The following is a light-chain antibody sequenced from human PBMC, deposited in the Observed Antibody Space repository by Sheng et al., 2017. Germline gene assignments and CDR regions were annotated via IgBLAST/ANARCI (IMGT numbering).Light chain of an antibody. V-gene: IGLV1-40*01. CDR2: GNN. Sequence: QSVLTQPPSVSGAPGQRVTISCTGSSSNIGAGYDVHWYQQLPGTAPKLLIYGNNNRPSGVSDRFSASKSDTSASLAITGLQAEDEAEYYCQSYDSILSGSVFGGGTKLTVL. CDR3: QSYDSILSGSV. CDR1: SSNIGAGYD. J-gene: IGLJ3*02.